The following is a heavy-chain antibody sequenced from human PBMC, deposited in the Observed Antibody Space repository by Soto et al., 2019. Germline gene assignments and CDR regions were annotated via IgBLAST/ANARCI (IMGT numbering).Heavy chain of an antibody. CDR2: IYYSGST. V-gene: IGHV4-30-4*01. CDR3: ARYSEGYYDSSGYYYVDYYYYGMDV. CDR1: GGSISSGDYY. D-gene: IGHD3-22*01. J-gene: IGHJ6*02. Sequence: QVQLQESGPGLVKPSQTLSLTCTVSGGSISSGDYYWSWIRQPPGKGLEWIGYIYYSGSTYYNPSLQSRVTISVDTSKNQFSLKLSSVTAADTAVYYCARYSEGYYDSSGYYYVDYYYYGMDVWGQGTTVTVSS.